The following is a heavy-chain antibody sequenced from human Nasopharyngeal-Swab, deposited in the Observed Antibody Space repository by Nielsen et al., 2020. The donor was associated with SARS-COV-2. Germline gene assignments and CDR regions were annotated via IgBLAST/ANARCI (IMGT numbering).Heavy chain of an antibody. CDR1: GYTFTSYA. Sequence: ASVKVSCKASGYTFTSYAMHWVRQAPGQRLEWMGWINAGNGNTKYSQKFQGRVTMTTDTSTSTAYMELRSLRSDDTAVYYCARDLLSGTAAMVYFDYWGQGTLVTVSS. D-gene: IGHD5-18*01. CDR2: INAGNGNT. CDR3: ARDLLSGTAAMVYFDY. V-gene: IGHV1-3*01. J-gene: IGHJ4*02.